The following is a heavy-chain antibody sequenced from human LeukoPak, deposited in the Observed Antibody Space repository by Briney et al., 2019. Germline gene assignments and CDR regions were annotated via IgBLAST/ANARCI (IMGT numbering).Heavy chain of an antibody. Sequence: SETLSLTCTVSGDSVSSDSYYWSWIRQPPGKGLEWIGYIYYSGTTKQNPSLKSRVTLSVDTSKNQLYLKLNSVTAADTAVYYCARDSRGYYYSSGYFDHWGQGTLVTVSS. CDR1: GDSVSSDSYY. J-gene: IGHJ4*02. CDR2: IYYSGTT. CDR3: ARDSRGYYYSSGYFDH. D-gene: IGHD3-22*01. V-gene: IGHV4-61*01.